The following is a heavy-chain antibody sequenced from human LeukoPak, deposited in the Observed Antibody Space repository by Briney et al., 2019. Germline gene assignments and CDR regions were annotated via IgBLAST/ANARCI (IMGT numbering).Heavy chain of an antibody. J-gene: IGHJ3*02. CDR3: ARSVLWFGSHDAFDI. CDR1: GGSISSYY. CDR2: IYYSGST. D-gene: IGHD3-10*01. Sequence: SETLSLTCTVSGGSISSYYWSWIRQPPGKGLEWIGYIYYSGSTNYNPSLKSRVTISVDTSKNQFSLKLGSVTAADTAVYYCARSVLWFGSHDAFDIWGQGTMVTVSS. V-gene: IGHV4-59*12.